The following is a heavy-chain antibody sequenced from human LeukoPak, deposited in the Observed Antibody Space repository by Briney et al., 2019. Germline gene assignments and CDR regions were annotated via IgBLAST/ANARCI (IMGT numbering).Heavy chain of an antibody. CDR1: GFTFSSYS. V-gene: IGHV3-21*01. CDR2: ISSSSSYI. Sequence: GGSLRLSCAASGFTFSSYSMNWVRQAPGKGLEWVSSISSSSSYIYYADSVKGRFTISRDNAKNSLYLQMNSLRAEDTAVYYCAKDGAWYWDDSSGYPFFDYWGQGTLVTVSS. J-gene: IGHJ4*02. CDR3: AKDGAWYWDDSSGYPFFDY. D-gene: IGHD3-22*01.